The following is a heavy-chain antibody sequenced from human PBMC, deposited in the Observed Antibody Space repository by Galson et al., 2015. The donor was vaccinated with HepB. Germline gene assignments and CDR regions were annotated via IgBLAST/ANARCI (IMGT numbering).Heavy chain of an antibody. J-gene: IGHJ4*02. V-gene: IGHV3-21*01. CDR2: ISGGSSYI. CDR1: GFMFNRYS. CDR3: VRAAFSGTWYAPGDH. Sequence: SLRLSCAASGFMFNRYSMNWVRQSPGKGLEWLSNISGGSSYIYDADSVKGRFTISRDNARNSLYLQMNSLRAEDTAVYYCVRAAFSGTWYAPGDHWGQGTLVTVSS. D-gene: IGHD6-13*01.